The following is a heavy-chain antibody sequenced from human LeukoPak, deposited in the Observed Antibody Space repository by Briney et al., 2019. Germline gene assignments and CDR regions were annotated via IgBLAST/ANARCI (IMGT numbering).Heavy chain of an antibody. CDR1: GFTFSSYA. V-gene: IGHV3-48*01. Sequence: GGSLRLSCAASGFTFSSYAMSWVRQAPGKGLEWVSYISSSSSTIYYADSVKGRFTISRDNAKNSLYLQMNSLRAEDTAVYYCARDQDLTIFGVGGVDYWGQGTLVTVSS. CDR3: ARDQDLTIFGVGGVDY. CDR2: ISSSSSTI. J-gene: IGHJ4*02. D-gene: IGHD3-3*01.